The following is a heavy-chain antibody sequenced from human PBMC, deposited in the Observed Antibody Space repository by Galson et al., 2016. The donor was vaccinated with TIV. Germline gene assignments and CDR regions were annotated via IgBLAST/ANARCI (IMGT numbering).Heavy chain of an antibody. CDR2: INPLLGTV. D-gene: IGHD5-18*01. J-gene: IGHJ6*02. Sequence: SVKVSCKASGDTFSMIVFNWVRQAPGQGLDWMGGINPLLGTVNNAQKFQGRVPFTADESRTTAYMELSSLKSEDTAIYYCATDLNTALDTYPAYYGMDPWGQGTAVIVSS. CDR1: GDTFSMIV. V-gene: IGHV1-69*13. CDR3: ATDLNTALDTYPAYYGMDP.